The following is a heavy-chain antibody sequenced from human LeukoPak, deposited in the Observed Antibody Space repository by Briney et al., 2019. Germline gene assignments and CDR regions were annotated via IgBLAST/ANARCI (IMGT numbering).Heavy chain of an antibody. V-gene: IGHV4-59*01. CDR2: IYYSGST. CDR3: AREVAARGRDAFDI. D-gene: IGHD6-6*01. CDR1: GGSISSYY. Sequence: SETLSLTCTVSGGSISSYYWSWIRQPPGKGLEWIGYIYYSGSTNYNPSLKSRVTISVDTSKNQFSLKLSSVTAADTAVYYCAREVAARGRDAFDIWGQGTMVTVSS. J-gene: IGHJ3*02.